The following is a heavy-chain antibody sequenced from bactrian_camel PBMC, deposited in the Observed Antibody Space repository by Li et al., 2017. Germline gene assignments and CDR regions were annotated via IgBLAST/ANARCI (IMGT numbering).Heavy chain of an antibody. CDR1: GYAVSTGC. CDR2: VYSGGDYT. V-gene: IGHV3S1*01. D-gene: IGHD7*01. J-gene: IGHJ4*01. CDR3: AKGRPRLGLVAADLD. Sequence: QLVESGGGSVQTGGSLRLSCAASGYAVSTGCIGWFRQAPGKEREGVVRVYSGGDYTGVADSVKGRFTISQDNAKNTLYLQLDSLKTEDTATYHCAKGRPRLGLVAADLDRGQGTQVTVS.